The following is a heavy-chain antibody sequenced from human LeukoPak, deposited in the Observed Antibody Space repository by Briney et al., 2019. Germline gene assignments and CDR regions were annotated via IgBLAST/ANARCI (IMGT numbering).Heavy chain of an antibody. CDR3: ASARAAVVVPYYFDY. CDR2: IYSGGST. V-gene: IGHV3-66*01. CDR1: GFTVSSSY. Sequence: GGSLRLSCAASGFTVSSSYMSWVRQAPGKGLEWVSVIYSGGSTYYADSVKGRFTISRDNSKNTLYLQMNSLRAEDTAVYYCASARAAVVVPYYFDYWGQGTLVTVSS. D-gene: IGHD2-15*01. J-gene: IGHJ4*02.